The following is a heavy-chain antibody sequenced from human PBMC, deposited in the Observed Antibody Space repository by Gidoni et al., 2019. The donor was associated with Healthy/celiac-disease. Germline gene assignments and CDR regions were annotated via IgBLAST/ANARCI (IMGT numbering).Heavy chain of an antibody. V-gene: IGHV1-69*01. CDR3: ARDSYYYDSSGYQEFDY. Sequence: QVQLVQSGAEVKKPGSSVKVSRKASGGTFSSYAISWVRQAPGQGLEWMGGIIPIFGTANDAQKFQGRVTITADESTSTAYMELSSLRSEDTAVYYCARDSYYYDSSGYQEFDYWGQGTLVTVSS. D-gene: IGHD3-22*01. CDR1: GGTFSSYA. CDR2: IIPIFGTA. J-gene: IGHJ4*02.